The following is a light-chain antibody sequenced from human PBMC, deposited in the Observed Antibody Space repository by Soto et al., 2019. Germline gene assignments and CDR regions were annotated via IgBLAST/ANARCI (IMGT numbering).Light chain of an antibody. CDR2: DDS. CDR3: QQYNTYST. J-gene: IGKJ5*01. CDR1: QSISRW. Sequence: DIQMTQSPSTLSASVGDRVTITCRASQSISRWLAWYQQKPGKAPKALIYDDSTLRSGVPSRFSGGGSGTEFTLTISSLQPDDFATYYRQQYNTYSTFGQGTRLEIK. V-gene: IGKV1-5*01.